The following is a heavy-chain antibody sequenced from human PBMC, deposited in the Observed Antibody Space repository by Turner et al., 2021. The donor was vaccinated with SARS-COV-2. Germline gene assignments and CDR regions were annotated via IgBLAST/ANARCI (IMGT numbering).Heavy chain of an antibody. V-gene: IGHV3-9*01. D-gene: IGHD2-8*01. CDR3: VKDQVSANMKTFEY. CDR2: INWSSGTI. J-gene: IGHJ4*02. Sequence: DVQLVESGGGFVQPGRSLRLTCAASGFNFGKSAMHWVRQGPGKGLEWVAGINWSSGTIHYADSVEGRFSISRDNAKNSVYLQMSSLRVEDTAVYYCVKDQVSANMKTFEYWGQGTLVTVSS. CDR1: GFNFGKSA.